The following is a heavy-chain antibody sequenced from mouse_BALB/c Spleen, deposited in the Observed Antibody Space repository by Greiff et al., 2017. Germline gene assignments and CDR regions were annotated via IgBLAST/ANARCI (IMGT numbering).Heavy chain of an antibody. D-gene: IGHD2-2*01. CDR3: ARPRPIYYGYPAWFAY. J-gene: IGHJ3*01. V-gene: IGHV4-1*02. CDR2: INPDSSTI. Sequence: EVQVVESGGGLVQPGGSLKLSCAASGFDFSRYWMSWVRQAPGKGLEWIGEINPDSSTINYTPSLKDKFIISRDNAKNTLYLQMSKVRSEDTALYYCARPRPIYYGYPAWFAYWGQGTLVTVSA. CDR1: GFDFSRYW.